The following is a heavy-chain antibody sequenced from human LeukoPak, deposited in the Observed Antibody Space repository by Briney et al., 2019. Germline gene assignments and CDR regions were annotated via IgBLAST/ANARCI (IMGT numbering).Heavy chain of an antibody. CDR3: AKGVGDPMGATTHLDY. D-gene: IGHD1-26*01. V-gene: IGHV3-23*01. Sequence: GSLRLSCAASGFIFSSCAMSWVRQAPGKGLEWVSTISASGGTPYLADSVKGRFTISRDNSKNTLYLQMNSLRAADTAVYYCAKGVGDPMGATTHLDYRGQGILVTVSS. CDR2: ISASGGTP. J-gene: IGHJ4*02. CDR1: GFIFSSCA.